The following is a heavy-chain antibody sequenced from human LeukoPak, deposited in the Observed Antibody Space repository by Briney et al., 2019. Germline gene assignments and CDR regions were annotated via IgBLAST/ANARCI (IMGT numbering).Heavy chain of an antibody. CDR3: AKNIAAPTTPFDY. V-gene: IGHV3-21*04. D-gene: IGHD6-13*01. CDR2: ISISSNYI. J-gene: IGHJ4*02. CDR1: GFTFSNYN. Sequence: PGGSLRLSCAASGFTFSNYNMNWVRQAPGKGLEWVSCISISSNYIYYPDSVKGRFTISRDNSKNTLYLQMNYLRAEDTALYYCAKNIAAPTTPFDYWGQGTLVTVSS.